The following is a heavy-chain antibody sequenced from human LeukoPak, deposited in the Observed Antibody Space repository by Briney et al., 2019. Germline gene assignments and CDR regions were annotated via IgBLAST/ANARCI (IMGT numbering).Heavy chain of an antibody. Sequence: GGSLRLSCAASGFTFSDYYMSWISQAPGKGLEWVSYISSSSSYTNYADSVRGRFTISRDNAKNSLYLPMNSLRAEDTAVNYCARAVGDYGWKYYFDYWGQGTLVTVSS. J-gene: IGHJ4*02. CDR3: ARAVGDYGWKYYFDY. CDR1: GFTFSDYY. V-gene: IGHV3-11*05. D-gene: IGHD4/OR15-4a*01. CDR2: ISSSSSYT.